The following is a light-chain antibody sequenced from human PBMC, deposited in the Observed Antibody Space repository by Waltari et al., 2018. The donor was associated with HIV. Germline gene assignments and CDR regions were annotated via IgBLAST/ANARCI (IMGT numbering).Light chain of an antibody. V-gene: IGLV3-1*01. CDR1: ELRDKF. CDR2: KDT. CDR3: HAWDSSTVV. Sequence: SYELTQPPSVSVSPGQTASISCSGDELRDKFVCWYQQKPGQSPVLVIYKDTKRPSGIPERFSGSNSGNTATLTISGTQAMDEADYYCHAWDSSTVVFGGGTKLTVL. J-gene: IGLJ2*01.